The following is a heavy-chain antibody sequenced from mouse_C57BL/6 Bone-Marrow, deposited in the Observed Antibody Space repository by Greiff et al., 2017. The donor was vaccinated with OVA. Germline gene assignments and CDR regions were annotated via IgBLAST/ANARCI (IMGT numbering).Heavy chain of an antibody. CDR1: GYTFTSYW. CDR2: IDPSDSYT. V-gene: IGHV1-69*01. CDR3: ARRDDSAWFAY. D-gene: IGHD2-4*01. Sequence: VKLQQPGAELVMPGASVKLSCKASGYTFTSYWMHWVKQRPGQGLEWIGEIDPSDSYTNYNQKFKGKSTLTVDKSSSTAYMQLSSLTSEDSAVYYCARRDDSAWFAYWGQGTLVTVSA. J-gene: IGHJ3*01.